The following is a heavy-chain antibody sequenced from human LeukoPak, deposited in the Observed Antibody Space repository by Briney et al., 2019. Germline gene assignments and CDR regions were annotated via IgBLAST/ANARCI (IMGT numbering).Heavy chain of an antibody. D-gene: IGHD2-2*01. CDR3: AKARELVPAASGKYYFDY. J-gene: IGHJ4*02. V-gene: IGHV3-30*02. CDR1: GFTFSSYG. Sequence: GGSLRLSCAASGFTFSSYGMHWVRQAPGKGLEWVAFIRYDGSNKYYADSVKGRFHISRDNSKNTLYLQMNSLRAEDTAVYYCAKARELVPAASGKYYFDYWGQGTLVTVSS. CDR2: IRYDGSNK.